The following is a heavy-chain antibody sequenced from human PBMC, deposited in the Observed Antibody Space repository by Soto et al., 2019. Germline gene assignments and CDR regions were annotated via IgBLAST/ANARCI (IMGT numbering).Heavy chain of an antibody. D-gene: IGHD4-17*01. CDR3: AKDMGGDYAGLYLDY. V-gene: IGHV3-30*18. CDR2: ISYDGSNK. Sequence: GSLRLSCAASGFTFSSYGMHWVRQAPGKGLEWVAVISYDGSNKYYADSVKGRFTISRDNSKNTLYLQMNSLRAEDTAVYYCAKDMGGDYAGLYLDYWGQGTLVTVSS. J-gene: IGHJ4*02. CDR1: GFTFSSYG.